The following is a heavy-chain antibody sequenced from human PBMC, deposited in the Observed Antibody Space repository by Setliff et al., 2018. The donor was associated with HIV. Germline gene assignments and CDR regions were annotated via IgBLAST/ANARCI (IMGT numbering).Heavy chain of an antibody. CDR3: ARLRDMEWELIGLDY. CDR2: IIPIFGTA. V-gene: IGHV1-69*13. D-gene: IGHD1-26*01. Sequence: SVTVPCKASGGTFSSYTISWVRQAPGQGLEWMGGIIPIFGTANYAQKFQGRVTITADESTSTAYMELRTLRSEDTAIYYCARLRDMEWELIGLDYWGRGTLVTVSS. J-gene: IGHJ4*02. CDR1: GGTFSSYT.